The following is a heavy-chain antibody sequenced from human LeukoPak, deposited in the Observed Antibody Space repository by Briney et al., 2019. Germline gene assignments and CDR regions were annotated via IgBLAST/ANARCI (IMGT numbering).Heavy chain of an antibody. Sequence: SETLSLTCTVSGGSISGYYWSWSRQPPGKGLEWIGYVYDNGNTNYNPSFKSRVTISVDTSKNQFSLKLSSVTAADTAVYYCARDREGIAAAGFFDYWGQGTLVTVSS. J-gene: IGHJ4*02. D-gene: IGHD6-13*01. CDR2: VYDNGNT. CDR3: ARDREGIAAAGFFDY. CDR1: GGSISGYY. V-gene: IGHV4-59*12.